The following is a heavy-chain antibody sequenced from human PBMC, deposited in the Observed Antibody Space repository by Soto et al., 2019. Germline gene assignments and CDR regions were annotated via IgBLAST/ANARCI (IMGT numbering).Heavy chain of an antibody. Sequence: QVQLVESGGGVVQPGRSLRLSCSASGFIFSDYTMHWVRQAPGRGLEWVAIILYDESDQYYSDSVKGRLTISRDNSKNTLYLQMHSLTTEYTAVYYCAKDGTHLWSKQYYFDSWGQGALVTVSS. J-gene: IGHJ4*02. CDR1: GFIFSDYT. D-gene: IGHD1-26*01. CDR3: AKDGTHLWSKQYYFDS. CDR2: ILYDESDQ. V-gene: IGHV3-30*18.